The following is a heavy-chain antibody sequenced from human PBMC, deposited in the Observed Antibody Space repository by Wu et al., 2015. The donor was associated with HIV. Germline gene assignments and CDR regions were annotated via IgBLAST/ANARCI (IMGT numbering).Heavy chain of an antibody. CDR1: GYTFTAYS. J-gene: IGHJ3*02. Sequence: QVQLVQSGAEVRKPGASMKVSCKPSGYTFTAYSLHWIRQAPGQGFEWMGWINPNTNNTAYAQKFQGRVTITRSTSISTAYMELSSLRSEDTAIYYCASGRPGAFDIWGKGQWSPSLQ. CDR3: ASGRPGAFDI. CDR2: INPNTNNT. V-gene: IGHV1-8*03.